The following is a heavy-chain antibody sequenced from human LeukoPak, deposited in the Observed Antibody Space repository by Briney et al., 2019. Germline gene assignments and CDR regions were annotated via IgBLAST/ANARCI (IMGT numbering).Heavy chain of an antibody. CDR2: INHSGYT. J-gene: IGHJ4*02. D-gene: IGHD4-17*01. V-gene: IGHV4-34*01. CDR3: TRMTTGHDY. CDR1: GVSFDDYY. Sequence: SETLSLTCAVSGVSFDDYYWSWVRQTPGKGLEWIGEINHSGYTNDNPSLKSRVTLSIDASRKQFSLNLRSVTVADAGTYYCTRMTTGHDYWGQGTLVTVSS.